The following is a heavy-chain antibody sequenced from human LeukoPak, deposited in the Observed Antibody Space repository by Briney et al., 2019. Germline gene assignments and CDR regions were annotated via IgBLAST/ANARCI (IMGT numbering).Heavy chain of an antibody. V-gene: IGHV3-30-3*01. CDR1: GFTFSSYA. CDR2: ISYDGSNK. J-gene: IGHJ4*02. D-gene: IGHD2-2*01. Sequence: PGGSLRLSCAASGFTFSSYAMHWVRQAPGKGLEWVAVISYDGSNKYYADSVKGRFTISRDSSKNTLYLQMNSLRAEDTAVYYCARGAIGDYFDYWGQGTLVTVSS. CDR3: ARGAIGDYFDY.